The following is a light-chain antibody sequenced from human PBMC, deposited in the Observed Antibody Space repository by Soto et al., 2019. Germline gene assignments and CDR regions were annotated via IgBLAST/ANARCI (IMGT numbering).Light chain of an antibody. CDR3: QQYGSSPYT. CDR2: GAS. J-gene: IGKJ2*01. V-gene: IGKV3-20*01. Sequence: EIVLTQSPGTLSLSPWERATLSCRASQSVSGTYLAWYQQKPGQAPRLLIYGASSRATGIPDRFSGSGSGTDFTLTISRLEPEDFAVYYCQQYGSSPYTFGQGTKLEI. CDR1: QSVSGTY.